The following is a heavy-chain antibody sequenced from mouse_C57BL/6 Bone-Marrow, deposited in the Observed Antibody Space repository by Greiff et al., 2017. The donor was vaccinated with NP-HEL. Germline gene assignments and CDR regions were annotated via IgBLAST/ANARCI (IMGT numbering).Heavy chain of an antibody. D-gene: IGHD1-1*01. Sequence: QVQLQQPGAELVKPGASVKLSCKASGYTFTSYWMHWVKQRPGRGLEWIGRIDPNSGGTKSPSPFKSKATLTVDKPSSTAYRQLSSLTSEDYAVYYCARDYGSSLWYFDVWGTGTTVTVSS. CDR3: ARDYGSSLWYFDV. CDR1: GYTFTSYW. CDR2: IDPNSGGT. J-gene: IGHJ1*03. V-gene: IGHV1-72*01.